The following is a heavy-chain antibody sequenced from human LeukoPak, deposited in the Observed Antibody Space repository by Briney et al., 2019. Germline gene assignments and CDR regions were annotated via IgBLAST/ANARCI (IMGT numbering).Heavy chain of an antibody. J-gene: IGHJ4*02. V-gene: IGHV3-23*01. CDR1: GFTFSSHA. D-gene: IGHD3-3*01. CDR2: IGGLGGST. CDR3: ARDPGVVAFHYFDY. Sequence: GGSLRLSCAASGFTFSSHAMGWVRQAPRQGLAWVSGIGGLGGSTYYAGSVKGRFTISRDNSQNTLYLHMNSLRADDTAVYYCARDPGVVAFHYFDYWGQGPLVTVSS.